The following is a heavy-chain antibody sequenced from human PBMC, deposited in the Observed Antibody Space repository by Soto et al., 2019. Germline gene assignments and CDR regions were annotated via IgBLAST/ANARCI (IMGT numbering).Heavy chain of an antibody. CDR1: GFTFSSYA. J-gene: IGHJ6*02. CDR3: ARDNRDSNMGGYYYGMDV. V-gene: IGHV3-30-3*01. Sequence: GGSLRLSCAASGFTFSSYAMHWVRQAPGKGLEWVAVISYDGSNKYYADSVKGRFTISRDNSKNTLYLQMNSLRAEDTAVYYCARDNRDSNMGGYYYGMDVWGQGTTVTVSS. CDR2: ISYDGSNK. D-gene: IGHD3-16*01.